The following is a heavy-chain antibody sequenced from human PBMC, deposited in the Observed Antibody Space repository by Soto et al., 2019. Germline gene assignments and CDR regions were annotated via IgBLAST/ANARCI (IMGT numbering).Heavy chain of an antibody. CDR2: ISSSGSTI. CDR3: ARDQEAGSFFPYYYGMDV. V-gene: IGHV3-48*03. Sequence: WGSLRLSCATSGFTFSSYEMNWVRQAQGKGLEWVSYISSSGSTIYYADSAKGRFTISRDNAKNSLYLQMDSLRAEDTAVYYCARDQEAGSFFPYYYGMDVWGQGTTVTVSS. CDR1: GFTFSSYE. J-gene: IGHJ6*02. D-gene: IGHD6-13*01.